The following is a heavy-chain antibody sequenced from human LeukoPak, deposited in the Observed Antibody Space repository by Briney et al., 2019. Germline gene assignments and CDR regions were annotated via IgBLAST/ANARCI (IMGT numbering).Heavy chain of an antibody. CDR2: IYPDDSDT. V-gene: IGHV5-51*01. J-gene: IGHJ5*02. CDR1: GYSFTSYW. D-gene: IGHD6-13*01. Sequence: KLGESLKISCKGSGYSFTSYWIGWVRQMPGKGLEWMGIIYPDDSDTRYSPSFQGQVTISADKSISTAYLQWSSLKASDTAMYYCARQAPPQLTAHNWFDPWGQGTLVTVSS. CDR3: ARQAPPQLTAHNWFDP.